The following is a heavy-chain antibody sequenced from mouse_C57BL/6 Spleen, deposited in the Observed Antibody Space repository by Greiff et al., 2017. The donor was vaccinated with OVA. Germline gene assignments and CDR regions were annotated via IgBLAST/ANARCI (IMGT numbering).Heavy chain of an antibody. CDR3: ARDRETGTGYAMDY. V-gene: IGHV1-72*01. CDR2: IDPNSGGT. CDR1: GYTFTSYW. Sequence: QVQLQQPGAELVKPGASVKLSCKASGYTFTSYWMHWVKQRPGRGLEWIGRIDPNSGGTKYNEKFKSKATLTVDKPSSTAYMQLSSLTSEDSAVYDCARDRETGTGYAMDYWGQGTSVTVSS. D-gene: IGHD4-1*01. J-gene: IGHJ4*01.